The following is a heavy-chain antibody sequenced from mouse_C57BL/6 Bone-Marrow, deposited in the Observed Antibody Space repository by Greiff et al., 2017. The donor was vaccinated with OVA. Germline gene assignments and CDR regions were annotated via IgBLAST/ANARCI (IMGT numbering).Heavy chain of an antibody. D-gene: IGHD1-1*01. J-gene: IGHJ2*01. V-gene: IGHV1-18*01. Sequence: VQLKESGPELVKPGASVKIPCKASGYTFTDYNMDWVKQSHGKSLEWIGDINPNNGGTIYNQKFKGKATLTVDKSSSTAYMQLSSLTSEDSAVYYCARMGTVVAFDYWGQGTTLTVSS. CDR1: GYTFTDYN. CDR3: ARMGTVVAFDY. CDR2: INPNNGGT.